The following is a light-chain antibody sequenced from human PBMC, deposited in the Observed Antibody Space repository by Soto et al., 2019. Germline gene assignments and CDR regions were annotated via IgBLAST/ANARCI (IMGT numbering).Light chain of an antibody. J-gene: IGKJ1*01. V-gene: IGKV1-5*03. Sequence: DIQMTQSPSTLSGSVGDRVTITCRASQTISSWLAWYQQKPWKAPKLLIYKASTLKSGVPSRFSGSGSGTEFTVTIISLQPDDFANYYWQHYNSYSEAFGQGTKVELK. CDR1: QTISSW. CDR2: KAS. CDR3: QHYNSYSEA.